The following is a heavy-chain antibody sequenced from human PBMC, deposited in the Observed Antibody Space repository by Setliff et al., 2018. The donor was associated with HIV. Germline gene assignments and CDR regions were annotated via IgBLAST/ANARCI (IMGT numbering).Heavy chain of an antibody. V-gene: IGHV4-4*02. J-gene: IGHJ3*02. Sequence: SETLSLTCAVSGGSISTNYWWSWVRQPPGKGLEWIGEIYHGGYTNYNPSLKSRATISVDKSKNHFSLRLNSVTAADTAVYYCARASVGATGLYAFEIWGQGTMVTVSS. D-gene: IGHD1-26*01. CDR3: ARASVGATGLYAFEI. CDR2: IYHGGYT. CDR1: GGSISTNYW.